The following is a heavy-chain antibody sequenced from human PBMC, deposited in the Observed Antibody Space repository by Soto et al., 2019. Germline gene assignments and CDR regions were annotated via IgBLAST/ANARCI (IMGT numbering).Heavy chain of an antibody. CDR2: IYTDDST. D-gene: IGHD6-13*01. CDR3: AKGNGAAGGRGAYFHS. CDR1: GFTVSSNY. J-gene: IGHJ4*02. V-gene: IGHV3-53*04. Sequence: PGGSLRLSCAASGFTVSSNYMSWVRQAPGKGLEWLSVIYTDDSTYYADSVKGRFTISRHNSKNTLYLQMNSLRAEDTAVYYCAKGNGAAGGRGAYFHSWGQGTLVTVSS.